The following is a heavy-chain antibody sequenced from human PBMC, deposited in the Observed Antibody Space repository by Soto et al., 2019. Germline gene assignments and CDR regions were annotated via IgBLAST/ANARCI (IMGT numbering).Heavy chain of an antibody. J-gene: IGHJ4*02. CDR3: ARRTTVTTMRYFDY. CDR1: GGSISSYY. CDR2: IYYSGST. Sequence: QVQLQESGPGLVKPSETLSLTCTVSGGSISSYYWSWIRQPPGKGLEWIGYIYYSGSTNYNPSLKSRVTISVDTSKNQFSLKLSSVTAADTAVYYCARRTTVTTMRYFDYWGQGNLVTVSS. D-gene: IGHD4-17*01. V-gene: IGHV4-59*01.